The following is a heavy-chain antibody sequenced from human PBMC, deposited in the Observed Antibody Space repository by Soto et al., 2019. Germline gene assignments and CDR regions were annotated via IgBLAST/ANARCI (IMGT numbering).Heavy chain of an antibody. V-gene: IGHV2-5*01. CDR2: IYWNGDK. CDR1: GFSLSTSGVG. CDR3: AHRPSGWFLFDY. D-gene: IGHD6-19*01. J-gene: IGHJ4*02. Sequence: QITLKESGPTLVKPTQTLTLTCTFSGFSLSTSGVGVGWIRQSPGKALQWLALIYWNGDKRYNPALKTRLTITTDTSKNPVVLTLTNMDPVDTATYYCAHRPSGWFLFDYWGQGTLVTVSS.